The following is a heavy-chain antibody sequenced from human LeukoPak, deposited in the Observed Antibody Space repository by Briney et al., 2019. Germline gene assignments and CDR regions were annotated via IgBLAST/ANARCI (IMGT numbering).Heavy chain of an antibody. D-gene: IGHD2-2*01. Sequence: GASVKVSCKASGYTVTNYYMHWVRQAPGQGLEWMGIVNPSSISASYAQKFQGRVTMTRDTSTSTVSMELSSLRSDDTAVYYCASVYQHGMDVWGQGITVTVSS. CDR1: GYTVTNYY. J-gene: IGHJ6*02. CDR3: ASVYQHGMDV. V-gene: IGHV1-46*01. CDR2: VNPSSISA.